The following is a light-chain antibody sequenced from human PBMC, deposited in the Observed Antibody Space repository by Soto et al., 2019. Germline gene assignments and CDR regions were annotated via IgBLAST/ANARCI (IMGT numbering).Light chain of an antibody. J-gene: IGLJ2*01. Sequence: QSVLTQPPSASGTPGQRVTIACSGSSSNIGSTTVKWYQQLPGTAPKLLIYNNNQRPSGVPDRFSGSKSGTSASLAISGPQSGDGGDYYCAAWDESLNGVVFGGGTKLT. CDR3: AAWDESLNGVV. CDR2: NNN. CDR1: SSNIGSTT. V-gene: IGLV1-44*01.